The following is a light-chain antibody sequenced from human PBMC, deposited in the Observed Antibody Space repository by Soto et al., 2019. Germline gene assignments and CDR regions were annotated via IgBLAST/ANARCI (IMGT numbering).Light chain of an antibody. CDR3: QQRSNWPKLT. V-gene: IGKV3-11*01. Sequence: EIVLTQSPATLSLSPGERATLSCRASQSVSSYLAWYQQKPGQAPRLLIYDASTRATGIPARFSGSGSGTDFTLTISSLEPEGFAVYYCQQRSNWPKLTFGGGTKVEIK. CDR1: QSVSSY. CDR2: DAS. J-gene: IGKJ4*01.